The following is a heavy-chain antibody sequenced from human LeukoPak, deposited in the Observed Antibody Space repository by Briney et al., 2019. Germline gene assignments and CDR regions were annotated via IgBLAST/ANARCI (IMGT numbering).Heavy chain of an antibody. CDR3: ARAVNGLTMVRGVRDYYYYMDV. V-gene: IGHV1-69*06. Sequence: SVKVSCKASGGTFSSYAISWVRQAPGQGLEWLGGIIPIFGTANYAQKFQGSFTITADKSTSTAYLELSSLRSEDTAVYFCARAVNGLTMVRGVRDYYYYMDVWGKGTTVTVSS. CDR2: IIPIFGTA. CDR1: GGTFSSYA. J-gene: IGHJ6*03. D-gene: IGHD3-10*01.